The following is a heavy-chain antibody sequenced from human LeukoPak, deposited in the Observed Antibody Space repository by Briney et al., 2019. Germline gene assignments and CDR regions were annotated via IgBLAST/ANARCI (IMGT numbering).Heavy chain of an antibody. V-gene: IGHV4-34*01. CDR1: GGSISSYY. D-gene: IGHD6-13*01. CDR3: ARGLGGIAAAGPFDY. J-gene: IGHJ4*02. Sequence: SETLSLTCTVSGGSISSYYWSWIRQPPGKGLEWIGEINHSGSTNYNPSLKSRVTISVDTSKNQFSLKLSSVTAADTAVYYCARGLGGIAAAGPFDYWGQGTLVTVSS. CDR2: INHSGST.